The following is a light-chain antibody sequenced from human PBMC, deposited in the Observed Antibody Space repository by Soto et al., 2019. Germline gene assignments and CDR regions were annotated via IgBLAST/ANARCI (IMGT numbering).Light chain of an antibody. V-gene: IGKV3-20*01. CDR3: QQYGSSPQDT. CDR2: GAS. Sequence: EIVLTQSPGTLSLSPGERATLSCRASQSVSSSYLAWYQQKPGQAPRLLIYGASSRATGIPDRFSGSGSGTDFTLTISRLEPEDFAVYYCQQYGSSPQDTFGQETKLEIK. CDR1: QSVSSSY. J-gene: IGKJ2*01.